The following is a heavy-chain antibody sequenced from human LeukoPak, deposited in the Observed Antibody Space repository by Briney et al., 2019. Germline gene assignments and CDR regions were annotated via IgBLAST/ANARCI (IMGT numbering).Heavy chain of an antibody. CDR1: GFTFSSYA. CDR2: ISGSGGST. V-gene: IGHV3-23*01. J-gene: IGHJ4*02. CDR3: ARDGYNDLDY. D-gene: IGHD5-24*01. Sequence: GGSLRLSCAASGFTFSSYAMSWVRQAPGKGLEWVSAISGSGGSTYYADSVKGRFTISRDNAKNSLYLQMNSLRAEDTAVYYCARDGYNDLDYWGQGTLVTVSS.